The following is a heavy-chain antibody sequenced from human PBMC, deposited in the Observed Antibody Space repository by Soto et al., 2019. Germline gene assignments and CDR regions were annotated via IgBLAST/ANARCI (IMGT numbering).Heavy chain of an antibody. D-gene: IGHD2-21*01. CDR3: AGAYENVVYPKFDY. Sequence: QVQLVQSGAEVKKPGASVKVSCKASGYTLTSYGVSWVRQAPGQGLEWMGWISVYNGDTNYAQNFQGRVIMTTDVTTSAAYKELRNLRSDDTALYYAAGAYENVVYPKFDYWGQGTLVTVSS. CDR2: ISVYNGDT. J-gene: IGHJ4*02. CDR1: GYTLTSYG. V-gene: IGHV1-18*01.